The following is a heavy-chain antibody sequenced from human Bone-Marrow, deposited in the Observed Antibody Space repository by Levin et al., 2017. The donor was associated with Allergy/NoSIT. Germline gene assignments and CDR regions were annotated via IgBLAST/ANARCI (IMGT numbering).Heavy chain of an antibody. V-gene: IGHV3-53*01. D-gene: IGHD2-21*01. CDR2: IYSGGST. CDR1: GFTVSSNY. J-gene: IGHJ4*02. Sequence: GGSLRLSCAASGFTVSSNYMSWVRQAPGQGLEWVSVIYSGGSTYYADSVKGRFTISRDNSKNTLYLQMNSLRAEDTAVYYCARYSDCGGECWGPPDYWGQGTLVTVSS. CDR3: ARYSDCGGECWGPPDY.